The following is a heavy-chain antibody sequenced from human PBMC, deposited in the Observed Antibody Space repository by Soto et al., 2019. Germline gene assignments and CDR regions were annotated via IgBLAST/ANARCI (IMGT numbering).Heavy chain of an antibody. CDR2: IYYSGTT. CDR1: GCSISSSIDD. CDR3: ARHRGYYDILPGSYPELNFEY. D-gene: IGHD3-9*01. V-gene: IGHV4-39*01. J-gene: IGHJ4*02. Sequence: SGTRSLTCTFCGCSISSSIDDWCCIRQPPGKWLELIGSIYYSGTTYYNPSLKSRVTISVDTSKNQFSLKLSSVTAADTAVYYCARHRGYYDILPGSYPELNFEYRGQGNMATVSS.